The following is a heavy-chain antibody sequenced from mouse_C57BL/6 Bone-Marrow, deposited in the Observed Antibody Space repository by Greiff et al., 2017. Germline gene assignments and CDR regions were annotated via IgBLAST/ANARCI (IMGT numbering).Heavy chain of an antibody. V-gene: IGHV5-12*01. CDR1: GFTFSDYY. Sequence: EVKLVESGGGLVQPGGSLKLSCAASGFTFSDYYMYWVRQTPEKRLEWVAYISNGGGSTYYPDTVKGRFTISRDNAKNTLYLQMSRLKSEDTAMYYCARAGREAYWGQGTLVTVSA. D-gene: IGHD1-1*01. J-gene: IGHJ3*01. CDR2: ISNGGGST. CDR3: ARAGREAY.